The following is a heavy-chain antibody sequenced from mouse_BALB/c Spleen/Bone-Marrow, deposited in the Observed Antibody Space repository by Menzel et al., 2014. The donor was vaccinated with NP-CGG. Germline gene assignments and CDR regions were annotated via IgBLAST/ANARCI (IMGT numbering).Heavy chain of an antibody. D-gene: IGHD2-3*01. Sequence: EVQGVESGGGLVKPGGSLKLSRAASGFTFSNYAMSWVRQTPEKRLEWVAIISSGGSYTYYPDSVKGRFTISRDNAKTILYPQMSSLRSEDTAMYYCARQDGFDYWGQGTTLTVSS. CDR3: ARQDGFDY. J-gene: IGHJ2*01. V-gene: IGHV5-9-3*01. CDR2: ISSGGSYT. CDR1: GFTFSNYA.